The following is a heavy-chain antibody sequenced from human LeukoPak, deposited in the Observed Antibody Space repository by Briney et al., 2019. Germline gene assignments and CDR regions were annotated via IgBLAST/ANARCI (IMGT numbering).Heavy chain of an antibody. CDR1: GYTLTELS. CDR2: FDPEDGET. D-gene: IGHD3-3*01. V-gene: IGHV1-24*01. CDR3: ATELGWSGSVVLFDP. Sequence: GASVKVSCKVSGYTLTELSMHWVRQAPGEGLEWMGGFDPEDGETIYAQKFQGRVTLTEDTFTDTAYMELSSLRSEDTAVYYCATELGWSGSVVLFDPWGQGTLVTVSS. J-gene: IGHJ5*02.